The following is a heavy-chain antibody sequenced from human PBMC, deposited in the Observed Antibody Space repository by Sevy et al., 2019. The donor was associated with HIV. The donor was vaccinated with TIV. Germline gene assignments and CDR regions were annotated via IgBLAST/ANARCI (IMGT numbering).Heavy chain of an antibody. J-gene: IGHJ4*02. CDR1: GFTFSSYW. Sequence: GGSLRLSCAASGFTFSSYWMSWVRRAPGKGLEWVANIKQDGSEKYDVDSVKGGFTISRDNAKNSLYLQMNSLGAEDTAVYYCARAPEYGDYVYYFDYWGQGTLVTVSS. CDR2: IKQDGSEK. V-gene: IGHV3-7*01. D-gene: IGHD4-17*01. CDR3: ARAPEYGDYVYYFDY.